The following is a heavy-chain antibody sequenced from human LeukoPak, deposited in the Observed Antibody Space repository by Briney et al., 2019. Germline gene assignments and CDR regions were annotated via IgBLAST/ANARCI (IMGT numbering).Heavy chain of an antibody. Sequence: SETLSRTSTVYDESFNNYFWNWIRQSPGKGLEWIGEINRSGITSYNPSLKGRLTMSADMSKHQFSLNLTSVTAADTAVYFCARGRKYYDILTGYYRPSHYFYMDVWGNGTTVTVSS. D-gene: IGHD3-9*01. V-gene: IGHV4-34*01. CDR2: INRSGIT. CDR1: DESFNNYF. J-gene: IGHJ6*03. CDR3: ARGRKYYDILTGYYRPSHYFYMDV.